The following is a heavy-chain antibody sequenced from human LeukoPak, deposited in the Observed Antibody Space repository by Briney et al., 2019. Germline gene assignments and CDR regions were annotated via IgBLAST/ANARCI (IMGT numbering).Heavy chain of an antibody. D-gene: IGHD5-18*01. V-gene: IGHV1-18*01. CDR1: GYTFTSYG. Sequence: ASVKVSCKASGYTFTSYGISWVRQAPGQGLEWMGWISAYNGNTNYAQKLQGRVTMTTDTSTSTAYMELRSLRSDDTAVYYCARGRIQLWHPGVRETYGDYWGQGTLVTVSS. J-gene: IGHJ4*02. CDR3: ARGRIQLWHPGVRETYGDY. CDR2: ISAYNGNT.